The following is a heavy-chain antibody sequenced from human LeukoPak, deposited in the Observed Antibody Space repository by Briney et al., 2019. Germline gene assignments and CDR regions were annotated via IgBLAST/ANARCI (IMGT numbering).Heavy chain of an antibody. V-gene: IGHV3-48*03. CDR1: GFTFSNHE. CDR2: ISSSGATM. CDR3: AELGITMIGGV. Sequence: PGGSLRLSCAASGFTFSNHEMIWFRQAPGKDLEWVASISSSGATMSYADSVKGRFTISRDNAKNSLYLQMNSLRAEDTAVYYCAELGITMIGGVWGKGTTVTISS. D-gene: IGHD3-10*02. J-gene: IGHJ6*04.